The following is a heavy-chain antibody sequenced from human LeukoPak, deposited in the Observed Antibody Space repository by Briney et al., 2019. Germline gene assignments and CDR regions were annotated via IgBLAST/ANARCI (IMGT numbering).Heavy chain of an antibody. V-gene: IGHV4-39*01. CDR3: ARHGSVAAAGFDY. CDR1: GGSISSSSYY. Sequence: PSETLSLTCTVSGGSISSSSYYWGWIRQPPGKGLEWIGSIYYSGSTYYNPSLKSRVSISVDTSKNQFSLKLTSVTAADTAVYYCARHGSVAAAGFDYWGQGTLVTVSS. D-gene: IGHD6-13*01. CDR2: IYYSGST. J-gene: IGHJ4*02.